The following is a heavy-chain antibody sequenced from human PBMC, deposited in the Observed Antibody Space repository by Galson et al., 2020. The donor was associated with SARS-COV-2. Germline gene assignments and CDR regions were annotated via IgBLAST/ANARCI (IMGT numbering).Heavy chain of an antibody. CDR2: IKQDGSEK. D-gene: IGHD3-22*01. J-gene: IGHJ3*02. Sequence: GGSLRLSCAASGFTFSSYWMSWVRQAPGKGLEWVANIKQDGSEKYYVDSVKGRFTISRDNAKNSLYLQMNSLRAEDTAVYYCARGGLWYYDSSGYQINAFDIWGQGTMVTVSS. V-gene: IGHV3-7*03. CDR3: ARGGLWYYDSSGYQINAFDI. CDR1: GFTFSSYW.